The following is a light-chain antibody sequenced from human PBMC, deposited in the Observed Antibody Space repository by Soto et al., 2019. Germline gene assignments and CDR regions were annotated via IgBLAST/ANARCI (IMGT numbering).Light chain of an antibody. V-gene: IGKV3D-15*01. CDR2: GAF. J-gene: IGKJ4*01. Sequence: EIVLTQSPATLSLSQGERATLSCRASPSVTNYLAWYQQKPGQAPRLLIYGAFNRATGIPARFSGSGSGTEFTLTISSLQSEDFAVYYCQQYGSATGLTFGGGTKVDTK. CDR3: QQYGSATGLT. CDR1: PSVTNY.